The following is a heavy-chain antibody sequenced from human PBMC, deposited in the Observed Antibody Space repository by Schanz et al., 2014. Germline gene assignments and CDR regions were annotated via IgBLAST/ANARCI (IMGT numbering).Heavy chain of an antibody. Sequence: EAQLLESGGGLVQPGGSLRLSCAASGFNFKAYAMSWVRQAPGKGLEWVSGIEFSGGTTYYADSVKGRFTISRDNSKNTLYLEMNRLRVDDTAVYYCSRDKQGSRSDDSWGQGTLVTVSS. J-gene: IGHJ5*01. CDR2: IEFSGGTT. CDR1: GFNFKAYA. V-gene: IGHV3-23*01. CDR3: SRDKQGSRSDDS. D-gene: IGHD2-15*01.